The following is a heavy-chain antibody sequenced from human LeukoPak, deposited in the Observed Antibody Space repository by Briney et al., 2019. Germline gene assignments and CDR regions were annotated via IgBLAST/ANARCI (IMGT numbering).Heavy chain of an antibody. CDR1: GYSFPSYW. CDR3: ARHDSSGYHPWLDY. D-gene: IGHD3-22*01. CDR2: IYPGDSDT. J-gene: IGHJ4*02. V-gene: IGHV5-51*01. Sequence: GGALKISWKGSGYSFPSYWIGWVRRMPGKGLEWMGIIYPGDSDTRYSPSFQGQVTISADKSISTAYLQWSSLKASDTATYYCARHDSSGYHPWLDYWGQGTLVTVSS.